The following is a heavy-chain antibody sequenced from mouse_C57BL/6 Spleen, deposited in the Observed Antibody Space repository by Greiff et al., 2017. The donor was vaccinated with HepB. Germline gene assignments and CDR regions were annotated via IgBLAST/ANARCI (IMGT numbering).Heavy chain of an antibody. Sequence: EVQLVESGGGLVQPKGSLKLSCAASGFSFNTYAMNWVRQAPGKGLEWVARIRSKSNNYATYYADSVKDRFTISRDDSESMLYLQMNNLKTEDTAMYYCVRQGGTGYFDVWGTGTTVTVSS. CDR3: VRQGGTGYFDV. V-gene: IGHV10-1*01. CDR1: GFSFNTYA. CDR2: IRSKSNNYAT. D-gene: IGHD3-3*01. J-gene: IGHJ1*03.